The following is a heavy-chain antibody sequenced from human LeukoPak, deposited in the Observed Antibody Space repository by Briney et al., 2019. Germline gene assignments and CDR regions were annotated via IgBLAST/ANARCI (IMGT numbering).Heavy chain of an antibody. J-gene: IGHJ4*02. V-gene: IGHV1-69*05. D-gene: IGHD2-15*01. CDR2: IIPIFGTA. CDR3: ARGGSSLPFDY. CDR1: GDTFSNYA. Sequence: GASVKVSCKASGDTFSNYAISWVRQAPGQGLEWMGAIIPIFGTANYAQKFQDRITMTRDTSTSIVYMNLSSLRSEDTAVYYCARGGSSLPFDYWGQGTLVTVSS.